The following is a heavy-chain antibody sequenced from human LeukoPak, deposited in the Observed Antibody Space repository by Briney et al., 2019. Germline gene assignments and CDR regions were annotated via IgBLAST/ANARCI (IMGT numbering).Heavy chain of an antibody. D-gene: IGHD3-22*01. J-gene: IGHJ4*02. CDR1: GVSFSGYY. Sequence: PSETLSLTCAVYGVSFSGYYWSWIRQPPGKGLEWIGEINHSGSTNYNPSLKSRVTISVDTSKNQFSLKLSSVTAADTAVYYCARERGGSSGYSFDYWGRGTLVTVSS. CDR3: ARERGGSSGYSFDY. V-gene: IGHV4-34*01. CDR2: INHSGST.